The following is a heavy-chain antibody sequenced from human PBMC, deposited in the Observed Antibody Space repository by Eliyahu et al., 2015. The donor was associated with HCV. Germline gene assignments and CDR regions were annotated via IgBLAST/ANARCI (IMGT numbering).Heavy chain of an antibody. CDR2: XYYRGST. J-gene: IGHJ4*02. CDR3: ARLPGVTYSSSWYRPRREDY. V-gene: IGHV4-39*01. D-gene: IGHD6-13*01. CDR1: GGSISSSSYY. Sequence: QPQLQESGPGLVKPSEXLSLTCXVSGGSISSSSYYWGWXRQPPGKGLEGXGGXYYRGSTYYNPSLKSRVTISVDTSKNQFSLKLSSVTAADTAVYYCARLPGVTYSSSWYRPRREDYWGQGTLVTVSS.